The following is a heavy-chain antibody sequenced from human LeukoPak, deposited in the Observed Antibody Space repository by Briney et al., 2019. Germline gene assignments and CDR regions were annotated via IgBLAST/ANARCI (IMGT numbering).Heavy chain of an antibody. CDR1: GGSISSYY. J-gene: IGHJ3*02. CDR3: ARGFLCGGDCNAFDI. D-gene: IGHD2-21*02. CDR2: IYYSGST. Sequence: SDTLSLTCTVSGGSISSYYWSWIRLPPGKGLEWIGYIYYSGSTKYNPSLKTRVTISVDTSKNQFSLNLSSVTAADTAVYYCARGFLCGGDCNAFDIWGQGTKVTVSS. V-gene: IGHV4-59*07.